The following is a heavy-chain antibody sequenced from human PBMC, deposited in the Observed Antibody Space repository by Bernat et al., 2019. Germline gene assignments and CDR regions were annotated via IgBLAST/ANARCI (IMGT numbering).Heavy chain of an antibody. CDR1: GFTFSGSA. D-gene: IGHD4-11*01. CDR2: IRSKANSYAT. V-gene: IGHV3-73*02. J-gene: IGHJ6*02. Sequence: EVQLVESGGGLVQPGGSLKLSCAASGFTFSGSAMHWVRQASGKGLEWVGRIRSKANSYATAYASSVKGRFTISRDDSKNTAYLQINSLKIEDTAVYYCTTVLATYSYAMDVWGQGTTVTVSS. CDR3: TTVLATYSYAMDV.